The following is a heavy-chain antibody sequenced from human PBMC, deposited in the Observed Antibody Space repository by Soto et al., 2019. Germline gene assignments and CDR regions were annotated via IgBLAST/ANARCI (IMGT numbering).Heavy chain of an antibody. V-gene: IGHV1-18*01. D-gene: IGHD6-13*01. CDR2: ISAYNGNT. CDR1: GGTFSSYA. J-gene: IGHJ4*02. Sequence: GTSVKVSCKASGGTFSSYAISWVRQAPGKGLEWMGWISAYNGNTNYAQKLQGRVTMTTDTSTSTAYMELRSLRSDDTVVYYCARALAAGNCDYWGQAILVTVSS. CDR3: ARALAAGNCDY.